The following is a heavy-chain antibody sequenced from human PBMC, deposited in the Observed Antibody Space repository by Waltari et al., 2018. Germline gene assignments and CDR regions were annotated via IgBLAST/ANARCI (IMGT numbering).Heavy chain of an antibody. CDR1: GGSFSGYY. D-gene: IGHD3-22*01. V-gene: IGHV4-34*01. Sequence: QVQLQQWGAGLLKPSETLSLTCAVYGGSFSGYYWSWIRQPPGKGLEWIGEINHSVTTYHNPSLKGRVTTSVATSKNQFSLRLSSVTAADTAVYYCARRRGAAWYYYESSGYYFDYWGQGTLVTVSS. CDR3: ARRRGAAWYYYESSGYYFDY. J-gene: IGHJ4*02. CDR2: INHSVTT.